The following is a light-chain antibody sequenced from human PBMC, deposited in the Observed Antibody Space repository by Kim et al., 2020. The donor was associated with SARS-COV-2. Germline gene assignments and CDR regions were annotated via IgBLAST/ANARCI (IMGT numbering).Light chain of an antibody. CDR2: DAS. CDR3: LQHNNYPPLT. Sequence: DIQMTQSPSSLSASVGDRVTITCRASQGIRNDLGWYQKQPGKAPRRLIYDASTLESGVPSRFSGTGSGTEFTLTISSLQPEDFATYYCLQHNNYPPLTFGQGTRLEIK. CDR1: QGIRND. V-gene: IGKV1-17*01. J-gene: IGKJ5*01.